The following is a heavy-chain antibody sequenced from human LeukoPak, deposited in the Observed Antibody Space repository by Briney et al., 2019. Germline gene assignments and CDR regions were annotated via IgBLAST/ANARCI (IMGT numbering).Heavy chain of an antibody. Sequence: TPSETLSLTCAVYGGSFSGYYWSWVRQPPGKGLEWIGEINHSGSTNYNPSLKSRVTISVDTSKNQFSLKLSSVTAADTAVYYCARHASSSWYRDAFDIWGQGTVVTVSS. D-gene: IGHD6-13*01. CDR1: GGSFSGYY. J-gene: IGHJ3*02. CDR2: INHSGST. CDR3: ARHASSSWYRDAFDI. V-gene: IGHV4-34*01.